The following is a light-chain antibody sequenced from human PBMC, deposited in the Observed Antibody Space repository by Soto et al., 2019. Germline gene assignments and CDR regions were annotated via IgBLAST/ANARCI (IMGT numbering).Light chain of an antibody. CDR2: EDN. CDR3: QSYDSSNRGV. J-gene: IGLJ3*02. V-gene: IGLV6-57*02. Sequence: NFMLAQPHSVSESPGKTVTITCTGNSGNVASNYVQWYQQCPGSAPTTVIYEDNRRPSGVPERFSGSIDSSSNSASLTISGLKTEDEADYYCQSYDSSNRGVFGGGTQLTVL. CDR1: SGNVASNY.